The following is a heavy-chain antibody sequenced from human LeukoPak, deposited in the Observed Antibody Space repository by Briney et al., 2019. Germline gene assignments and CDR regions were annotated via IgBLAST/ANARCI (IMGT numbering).Heavy chain of an antibody. CDR1: GFTFSDYY. D-gene: IGHD6-6*01. CDR2: ISSSGSAI. J-gene: IGHJ5*02. V-gene: IGHV3-11*01. CDR3: ARVISSSSSGGDWFDP. Sequence: PGGSLRLSCAASGFTFSDYYMSWIRQAPGKGLEWVSYISSSGSAIYYADSVKGRFTISRDNAKNSLYLQMNSLRAEDTAVYYCARVISSSSSGGDWFDPWGQGTLVTVSS.